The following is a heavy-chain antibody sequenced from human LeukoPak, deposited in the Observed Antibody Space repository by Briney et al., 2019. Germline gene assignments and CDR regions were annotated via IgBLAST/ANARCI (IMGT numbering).Heavy chain of an antibody. V-gene: IGHV3-53*01. J-gene: IGHJ4*02. Sequence: GGSLRLSCAASGFTVSSNYMSWVRQAPGKGLEWVSVIYSGGSAYYAASVKGRFTISRDNSKSTLYLQMNNLRAEDTAVYYCARDDRAAAGTDYWGQGTLVTVSS. CDR1: GFTVSSNY. CDR3: ARDDRAAAGTDY. D-gene: IGHD6-13*01. CDR2: IYSGGSA.